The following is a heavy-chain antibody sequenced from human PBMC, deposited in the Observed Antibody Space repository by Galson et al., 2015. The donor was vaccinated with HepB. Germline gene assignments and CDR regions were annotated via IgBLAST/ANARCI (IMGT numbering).Heavy chain of an antibody. CDR2: INWNSDRT. CDR1: GFTFDDYD. CDR3: AREVRYSYGEEYNWFDP. J-gene: IGHJ5*02. D-gene: IGHD5-18*01. Sequence: SLRLSCAASGFTFDDYDMGWVRQAPGRGLEWVSDINWNSDRTRYADSVKGRFTISRDNAKNSLYLQLNSLKVEDTALYYCAREVRYSYGEEYNWFDPWGQGTLVTVSS. V-gene: IGHV3-20*04.